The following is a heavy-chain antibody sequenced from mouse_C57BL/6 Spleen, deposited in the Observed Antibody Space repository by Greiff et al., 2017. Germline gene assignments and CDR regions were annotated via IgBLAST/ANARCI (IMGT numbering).Heavy chain of an antibody. CDR2: ISDGGSYT. D-gene: IGHD1-1*01. CDR3: ARDSLITTVVDC. V-gene: IGHV5-4*01. CDR1: GFTFSSYA. J-gene: IGHJ2*01. Sequence: EVQRVESGGGLVKPGGSLKLSCAASGFTFSSYAMSWVRQTPEKRLEWVATISDGGSYTYYPDNVKGRFTISRDNAKNNLYLQMSQPKSEDTDMCYCARDSLITTVVDCGGRGTTITVSS.